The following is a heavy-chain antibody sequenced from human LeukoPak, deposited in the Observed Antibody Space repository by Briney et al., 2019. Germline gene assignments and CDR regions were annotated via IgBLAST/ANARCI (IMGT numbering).Heavy chain of an antibody. J-gene: IGHJ3*02. CDR3: ARDRNGDYDDAFDI. CDR1: GFTFSSYW. CDR2: IKQDGSEK. Sequence: GGSLRLSCAASGFTFSSYWMSWVRQAPGKGLEWGANIKQDGSEKYYVDSVKGRFTISRDNAKNSLYLQMNSLRAEDTAVYYCARDRNGDYDDAFDIWGQGTMVTVSS. D-gene: IGHD4-17*01. V-gene: IGHV3-7*01.